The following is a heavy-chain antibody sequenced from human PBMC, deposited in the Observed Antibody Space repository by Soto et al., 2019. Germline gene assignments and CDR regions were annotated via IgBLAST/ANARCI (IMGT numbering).Heavy chain of an antibody. CDR2: ISYDGSNK. D-gene: IGHD5-12*01. CDR1: GFTFSSYA. V-gene: IGHV3-30-3*01. J-gene: IGHJ4*02. CDR3: ARDLARMATITFCDLDY. Sequence: GGSLRLSCAASGFTFSSYAMHWVRQAPGKGLEWVAVISYDGSNKCYADSVKGRFTISRDNSKNTLYLQMNSLRAEDTAVYYCARDLARMATITFCDLDYWGQGTLVTVSP.